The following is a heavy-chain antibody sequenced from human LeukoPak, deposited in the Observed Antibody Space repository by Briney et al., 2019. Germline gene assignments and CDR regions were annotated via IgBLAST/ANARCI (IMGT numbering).Heavy chain of an antibody. CDR3: ARGDANGYCSSTSCYIG. Sequence: SVKVSCKASGGTFSSYTISWVRQAPGQGLEWMGRIIPILGIANYAQKFQGRVTITADKSTSTAYMELSSLRSEDTAVYCCARGDANGYCSSTSCYIGWGQGTLVTVSS. CDR1: GGTFSSYT. D-gene: IGHD2-2*02. V-gene: IGHV1-69*02. J-gene: IGHJ4*02. CDR2: IIPILGIA.